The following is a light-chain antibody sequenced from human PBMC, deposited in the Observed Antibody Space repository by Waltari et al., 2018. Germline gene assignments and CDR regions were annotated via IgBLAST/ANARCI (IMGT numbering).Light chain of an antibody. V-gene: IGLV2-8*01. J-gene: IGLJ2*01. CDR3: SSYAGNHVV. CDR2: EVS. Sequence: QSALTQPPSASGSPGQSVTISCTGTSSDVGGYNYVSWYQHHPGKAPKLMIYEVSNRPPGVPDRFSGSKSGNTASLTVSGLQTEDEADYYCSSYAGNHVVFGGGTKLTVL. CDR1: SSDVGGYNY.